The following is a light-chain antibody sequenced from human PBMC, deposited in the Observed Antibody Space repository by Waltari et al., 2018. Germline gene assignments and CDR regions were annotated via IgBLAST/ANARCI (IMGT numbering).Light chain of an antibody. V-gene: IGKV1-5*03. CDR2: KAS. CDR1: QSISSW. J-gene: IGKJ1*01. Sequence: DIQMTQSPSTLSASAGDSVTITCRASQSISSWLAWYQQKPGKAPNLLIYKASSLESGVPSRFSGSGSGTEFTLTISSLQPDDFATYYCQQYNSSPRTFGQGTKVEIK. CDR3: QQYNSSPRT.